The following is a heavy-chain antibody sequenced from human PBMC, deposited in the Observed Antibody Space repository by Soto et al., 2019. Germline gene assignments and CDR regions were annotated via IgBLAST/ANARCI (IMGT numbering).Heavy chain of an antibody. CDR3: ARLHGAATGYHYV. Sequence: PSETLSLTCTVSGGSISSGGYYWSWIRQHPGKGLEWIGYIYYSGSTYYNPSLKSRVTISVDTSKNQFSLKLSSVTAADTAVYYCARLHGAATGYHYVWAQGTLVTVPS. D-gene: IGHD3-9*01. J-gene: IGHJ4*02. CDR1: GGSISSGGYY. CDR2: IYYSGST. V-gene: IGHV4-31*03.